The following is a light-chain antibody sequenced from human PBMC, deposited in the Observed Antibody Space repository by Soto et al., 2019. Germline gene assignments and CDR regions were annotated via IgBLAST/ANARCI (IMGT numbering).Light chain of an antibody. V-gene: IGKV1-5*03. CDR2: KAS. Sequence: DLQMTQSPSTLSASVGDRLTITCRASQSISSWLAWYQQKPGKAPKLLIYKASSLESGVPSRFSGSGSGTEFTLTISSLQPDDFATYYCQHYNSYSEAFGQGTKVDIK. CDR3: QHYNSYSEA. J-gene: IGKJ1*01. CDR1: QSISSW.